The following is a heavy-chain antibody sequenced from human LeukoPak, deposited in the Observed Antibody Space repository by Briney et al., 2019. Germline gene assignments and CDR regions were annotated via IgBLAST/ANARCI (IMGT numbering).Heavy chain of an antibody. CDR3: ARLPLRWLQFPYFDY. CDR1: GGSFSGYY. Sequence: SETLSLTCAVYGGSFSGYYWSWIRQPPGKGLEWIGEINHSGSTNYNPSLKSRVTLSVDTSKNQFSLKLSSVTAADTAVYYCARLPLRWLQFPYFDYWGQGTLVTVSS. D-gene: IGHD5-24*01. CDR2: INHSGST. V-gene: IGHV4-34*01. J-gene: IGHJ4*02.